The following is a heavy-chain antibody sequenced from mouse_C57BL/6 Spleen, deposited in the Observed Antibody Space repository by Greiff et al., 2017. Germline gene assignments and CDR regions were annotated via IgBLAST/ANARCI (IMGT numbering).Heavy chain of an antibody. V-gene: IGHV1-22*01. CDR1: GYTFTDYH. J-gene: IGHJ2*01. Sequence: EVQLQQSGPELVKPGASVKMSCKASGYTFTDYHMHWVKQSHGKSLEWIGDMNPNNGGTSYTQKFKGKATLTVDKSASTAYIELRSLTSEYAAFYYWASLWYYGSTSYLDYWGQGTTLTVSS. D-gene: IGHD1-1*01. CDR3: ASLWYYGSTSYLDY. CDR2: MNPNNGGT.